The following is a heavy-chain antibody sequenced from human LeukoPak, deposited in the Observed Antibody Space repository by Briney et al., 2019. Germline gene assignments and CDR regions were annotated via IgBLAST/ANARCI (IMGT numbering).Heavy chain of an antibody. CDR2: IYNTENT. CDR3: ATSKPDLDT. V-gene: IGHV4-59*08. Sequence: SGTLSLTCTVSGGSISSFYWSWIRQPPGKGLEWIGYIYNTENTNYNPSLKSRVTISVDTSKNQFSLKVKSVTASDTAVYYCATSKPDLDTWGQGTLVTVSS. D-gene: IGHD2-2*01. J-gene: IGHJ5*02. CDR1: GGSISSFY.